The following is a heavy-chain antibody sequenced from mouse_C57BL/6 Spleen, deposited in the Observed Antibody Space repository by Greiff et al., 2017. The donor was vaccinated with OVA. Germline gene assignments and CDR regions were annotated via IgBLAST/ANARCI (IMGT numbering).Heavy chain of an antibody. CDR3: ARCSTGTGSLDY. V-gene: IGHV3-8*01. Sequence: EVMLVESGPGLAKPSQTLSLTCSVTGYSITSDSWNWIRKFPGNKFEYMGYISYSGSTYSNPSLKSRISITRDTSKNQYYLQLNSVTTEDTATYDCARCSTGTGSLDYWGQGTTLTVSS. CDR1: GYSITSDS. D-gene: IGHD4-1*02. CDR2: ISYSGST. J-gene: IGHJ2*01.